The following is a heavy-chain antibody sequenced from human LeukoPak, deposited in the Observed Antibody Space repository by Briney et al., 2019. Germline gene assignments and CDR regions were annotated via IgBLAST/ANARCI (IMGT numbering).Heavy chain of an antibody. V-gene: IGHV1-2*04. D-gene: IGHD1-26*01. Sequence: ASVKVSCKASGYTFTSYDINWVRQAPGQGLEWMGWINPNSGGTNYAQKFQGWVTMTRDTSISTAYMELSRLRSDDTAVYYCAREELGYYYGMDVWGQGTTVTVSS. CDR2: INPNSGGT. CDR3: AREELGYYYGMDV. J-gene: IGHJ6*02. CDR1: GYTFTSYD.